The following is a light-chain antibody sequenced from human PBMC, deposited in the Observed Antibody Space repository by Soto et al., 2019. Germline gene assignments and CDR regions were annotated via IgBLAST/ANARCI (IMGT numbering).Light chain of an antibody. CDR3: QQYNHHRT. J-gene: IGKJ1*01. CDR1: QTISSW. V-gene: IGKV1-5*03. Sequence: DIQMTQSPSTLSGSVGDRVTITCRASQTISSWLAWYQQKPGKAPKLLIYEASTLKSGVPSRFSGSGSGTEFTLTISSLQPDDFATYCCQQYNHHRTFGQGTKVDTK. CDR2: EAS.